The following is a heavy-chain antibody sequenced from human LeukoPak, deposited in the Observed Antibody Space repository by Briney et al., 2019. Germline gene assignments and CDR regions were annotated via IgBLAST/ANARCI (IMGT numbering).Heavy chain of an antibody. J-gene: IGHJ4*02. V-gene: IGHV1-18*01. CDR2: ISAYNGST. Sequence: ASVTVSCKASGYTFTSYGISWVRQAPGQGLEWMGWISAYNGSTNYAQKLQGRVTMTTDTSTSTAYMELRSLRSDDTAVYYCARDVWIVGATDYWGQGTLVTVSS. D-gene: IGHD1-26*01. CDR3: ARDVWIVGATDY. CDR1: GYTFTSYG.